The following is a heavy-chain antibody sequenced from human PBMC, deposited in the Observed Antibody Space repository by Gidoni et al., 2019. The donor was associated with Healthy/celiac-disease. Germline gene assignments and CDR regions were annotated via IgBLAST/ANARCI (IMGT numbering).Heavy chain of an antibody. Sequence: EVQLVESGGGLVQPGGSRTLYCAASGFTFSGSAMHWVRRASGTGLEWVGRIRSKANSYATAYAASVKGMFTISRDDSKNTAYLQMNSLKTEDTAVYYCTVGAVNNWFDPWGQGTLVTVSS. V-gene: IGHV3-73*01. CDR3: TVGAVNNWFDP. CDR2: IRSKANSYAT. J-gene: IGHJ5*02. CDR1: GFTFSGSA.